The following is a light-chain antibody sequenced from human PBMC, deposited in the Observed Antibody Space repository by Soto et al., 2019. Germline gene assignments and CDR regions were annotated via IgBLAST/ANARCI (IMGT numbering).Light chain of an antibody. J-gene: IGLJ1*01. CDR1: SSDVGGYNY. CDR2: DVS. CDR3: CSYTTSNTRQIV. Sequence: QSALTQPASVSGSPGQSITISCTGTSSDVGGYNYVSWYQQHPGKAPKFMIYDVSNRPSGFSNRFSGSKSGNTASLTISGLQAEDEADYYCCSYTTSNTRQIVFGTGTKLTAL. V-gene: IGLV2-14*01.